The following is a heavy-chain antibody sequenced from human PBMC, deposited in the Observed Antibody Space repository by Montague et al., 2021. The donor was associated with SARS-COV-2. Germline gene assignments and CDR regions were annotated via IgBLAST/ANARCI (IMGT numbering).Heavy chain of an antibody. V-gene: IGHV3-48*03. CDR1: GFSFSSYE. CDR2: ISSSGSTI. J-gene: IGHJ4*02. D-gene: IGHD1-26*01. Sequence: SLRLSCAASGFSFSSYEMNWVRRAPGKGLEWVSYISSSGSTIYYAVSVKGRFTISRDNAKNSLYLQMNSLRAEDTAVYYCARVFATVGAMDRNDYWGQGTLVTVSS. CDR3: ARVFATVGAMDRNDY.